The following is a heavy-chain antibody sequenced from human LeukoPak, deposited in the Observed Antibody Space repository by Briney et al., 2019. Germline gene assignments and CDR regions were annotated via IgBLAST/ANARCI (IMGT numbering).Heavy chain of an antibody. J-gene: IGHJ5*02. D-gene: IGHD1-14*01. V-gene: IGHV3-23*01. CDR1: GFTFDAYG. CDR2: ISAGGGNT. CDR3: TKDAGPTYDWFDP. Sequence: GGSLRLSCAASGFTFDAYGMAWVRQTPGKTLEWVSTISAGGGNTHYADSIKGRFTISRGNSRNILYLEMNSLRADDSATYYCTKDAGPTYDWFDPWGQGTRVTVSS.